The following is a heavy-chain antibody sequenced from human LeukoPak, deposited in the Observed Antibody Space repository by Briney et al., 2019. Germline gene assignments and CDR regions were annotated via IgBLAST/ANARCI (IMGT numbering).Heavy chain of an antibody. Sequence: GGSLRLSCAASGFTFSDSSMNWVRQAPGKGLEWVSAISGSGGSTYYADSVKGRFTISRDNSKNTLYLQMNSLRAEDTAVYYCAKGWGRLVPYYFDYWGQGTLVTVSS. D-gene: IGHD6-19*01. CDR2: ISGSGGST. J-gene: IGHJ4*02. CDR3: AKGWGRLVPYYFDY. V-gene: IGHV3-23*01. CDR1: GFTFSDSS.